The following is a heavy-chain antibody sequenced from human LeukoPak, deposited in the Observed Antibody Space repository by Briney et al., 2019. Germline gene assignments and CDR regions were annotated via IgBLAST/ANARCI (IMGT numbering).Heavy chain of an antibody. CDR2: ISYTGNT. V-gene: IGHV4-59*01. J-gene: IGHJ5*02. CDR3: ARDDYRGVTNFDP. CDR1: GGSISPYF. Sequence: SETLSLTCTVSGGSISPYFWSWIRQPPGKGLEWIGYISYTGNTNYNPSLKSRVTISVDTSKNQFSLQLTSVTAADTAVYYCARDDYRGVTNFDPWGQGTLVTVSS. D-gene: IGHD3-10*01.